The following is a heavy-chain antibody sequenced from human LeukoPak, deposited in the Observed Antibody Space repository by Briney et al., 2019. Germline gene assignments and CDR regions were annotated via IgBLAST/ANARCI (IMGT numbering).Heavy chain of an antibody. V-gene: IGHV4-59*08. CDR2: IYYSGST. CDR3: ARERRTYYYDSSGYYYWDS. J-gene: IGHJ4*02. Sequence: PSETLSLTSTGSGGSISGYYGSWIRQPPGKGLEWIGYIYYSGSTNYNPSLKSRVTISVDTSKNQFSLKLSSVTAADTAVYYCARERRTYYYDSSGYYYWDSWGQGTLVTVSS. CDR1: GGSISGYY. D-gene: IGHD3-22*01.